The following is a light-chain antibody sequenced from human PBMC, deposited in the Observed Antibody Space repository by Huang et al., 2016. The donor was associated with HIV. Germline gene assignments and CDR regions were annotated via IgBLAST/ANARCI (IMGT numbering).Light chain of an antibody. V-gene: IGKV1-33*01. CDR3: QQYDTLPWT. CDR1: LGINTY. Sequence: DIQMTQSPSSLSASLGDKVTITCQASLGINTYLNWYQQKPGKAPKLLIYDVANLETGVPVRFSGSRSGTDFTFTVSSLQPEDVATYYCQQYDTLPWTFGQGTKVEI. CDR2: DVA. J-gene: IGKJ1*01.